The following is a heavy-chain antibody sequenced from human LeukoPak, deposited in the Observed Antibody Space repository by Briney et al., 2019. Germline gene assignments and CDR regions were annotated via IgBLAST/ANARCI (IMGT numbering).Heavy chain of an antibody. V-gene: IGHV3-33*01. J-gene: IGHJ3*02. Sequence: GGSLRLSCAASGFTFSSYGMHWVRQAPGKGLEWVAVILNDGSQEKYADSVKGRFTISRDNSKNTLFLQMNSLRAEDTTMYYCARDDALGDNALDIWGQGTMVTVSS. CDR2: ILNDGSQE. CDR3: ARDDALGDNALDI. CDR1: GFTFSSYG. D-gene: IGHD3-16*01.